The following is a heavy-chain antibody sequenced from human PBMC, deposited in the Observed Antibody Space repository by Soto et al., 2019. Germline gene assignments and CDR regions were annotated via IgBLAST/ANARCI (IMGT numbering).Heavy chain of an antibody. CDR2: IYYSGST. D-gene: IGHD3-16*02. CDR1: GGSISSSSYY. CDR3: ARRRTSMITFGGVIARYYYYGMDV. Sequence: PSETLSLTCTVSGGSISSSSYYWGWIRQPPGKGLEWIGSIYYSGSTYYNPSLKSQVTISVDTSKNQFSLKLSSVTAADTAVYYCARRRTSMITFGGVIARYYYYGMDVWGQGATVTVSS. V-gene: IGHV4-39*01. J-gene: IGHJ6*02.